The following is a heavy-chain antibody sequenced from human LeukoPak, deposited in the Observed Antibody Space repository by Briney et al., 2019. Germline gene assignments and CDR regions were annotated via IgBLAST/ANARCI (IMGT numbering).Heavy chain of an antibody. CDR1: GGSISSSNW. V-gene: IGHV4-4*02. CDR2: IYHSGST. Sequence: SGTLSLTCAVSGGSISSSNWWSWVRQPPGKGLEWIGEIYHSGSTNYNPSLKSRVTISVDKSKNQFSLKLSSVTAADTAVYYCARLPRFNYYGSGSDGMDVWGQGTTVTVSS. D-gene: IGHD3-10*01. J-gene: IGHJ6*02. CDR3: ARLPRFNYYGSGSDGMDV.